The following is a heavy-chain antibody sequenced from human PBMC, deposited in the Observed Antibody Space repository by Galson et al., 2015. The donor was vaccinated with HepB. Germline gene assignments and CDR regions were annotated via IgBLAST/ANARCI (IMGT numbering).Heavy chain of an antibody. Sequence: SLRLSCAASGFTFSGYDIYWVRQTSGKGLEWVGRIRSKASNYATAYAASVKGRFTISRYDSKNTAYLHMKSLKTEDTAVYYCIRMADLSGYSSSWGQGTLVTVSS. D-gene: IGHD6-13*01. CDR1: GFTFSGYD. J-gene: IGHJ4*02. CDR3: IRMADLSGYSSS. V-gene: IGHV3-73*01. CDR2: IRSKASNYAT.